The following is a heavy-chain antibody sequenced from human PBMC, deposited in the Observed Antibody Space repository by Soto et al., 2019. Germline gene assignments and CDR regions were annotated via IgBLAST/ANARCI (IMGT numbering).Heavy chain of an antibody. D-gene: IGHD3-10*01. V-gene: IGHV4-59*01. CDR1: GGSISSYY. J-gene: IGHJ4*02. CDR3: ARDGSGSYSSPFDY. Sequence: QVQLQESGPGLVKPSETLSLTCTVSGGSISSYYWSWIRQPPGTGLEWIGYIYYSGSTNYNPSLKSRVTISVDTSKNQFSRKLSSVTAADTAVYYCARDGSGSYSSPFDYWGQGTLVTVSS. CDR2: IYYSGST.